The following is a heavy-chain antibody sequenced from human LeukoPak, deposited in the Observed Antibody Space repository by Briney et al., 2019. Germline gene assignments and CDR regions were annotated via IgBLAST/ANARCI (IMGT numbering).Heavy chain of an antibody. D-gene: IGHD6-19*01. V-gene: IGHV1-24*01. CDR1: GYTLTELS. J-gene: IGHJ4*02. CDR2: LDPEDGET. Sequence: ASVKVSCKVSGYTLTELSIHWVRQAPGKGLEWMGGLDPEDGETIYAQKFQGRVTMTEDTSTDTAYMELSSLRSEDTAVYYCATPMGSSGWWGFDYWGQGTLVTVSS. CDR3: ATPMGSSGWWGFDY.